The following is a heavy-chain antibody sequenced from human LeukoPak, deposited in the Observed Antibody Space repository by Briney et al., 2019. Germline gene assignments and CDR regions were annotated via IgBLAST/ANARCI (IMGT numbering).Heavy chain of an antibody. J-gene: IGHJ4*02. D-gene: IGHD2-8*02. CDR3: ATLGTVGTDPYFDY. Sequence: ASVKVSCKASGYTFTGYYMHWVRQAPGQGLEWMEWINPNSGGTNYAQKFQGRVTMTRDTSISTAYMELSRLRSDDTAVYYCATLGTVGTDPYFDYWGQGTLVTVSS. V-gene: IGHV1-2*02. CDR2: INPNSGGT. CDR1: GYTFTGYY.